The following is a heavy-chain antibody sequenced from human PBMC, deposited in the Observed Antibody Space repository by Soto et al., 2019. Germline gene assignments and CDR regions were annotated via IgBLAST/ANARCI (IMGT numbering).Heavy chain of an antibody. V-gene: IGHV1-2*02. CDR1: GYTFTDYY. CDR3: AIRTGQLAIISEFDGDWFFEV. Sequence: QEQLVQSGAEVKKPGASLKVSCKASGYTFTDYYIHWVRQAPGQGLEWVGWINPDSGGTNLAQRFQRKVTMTSDTSINTAHMELSSLRSDDTAVYYCAIRTGQLAIISEFDGDWFFEVWGRGTLVTVSS. CDR2: INPDSGGT. D-gene: IGHD2-2*01. J-gene: IGHJ2*01.